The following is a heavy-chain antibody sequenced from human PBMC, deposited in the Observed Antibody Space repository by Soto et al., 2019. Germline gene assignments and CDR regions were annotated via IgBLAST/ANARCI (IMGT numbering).Heavy chain of an antibody. CDR2: ISPFNGNT. Sequence: QVPLVQSGTGVKKPGASVKVSCRASGYTFTSYGVTWVRQAPGQGLEWMVWISPFNGNTNYAQQFQGRVTMTTDTSTSTAYMELRGLRSDDTAVYYCARGRLKYFDYWGQGALVTVTS. CDR1: GYTFTSYG. J-gene: IGHJ4*02. V-gene: IGHV1-18*01. CDR3: ARGRLKYFDY.